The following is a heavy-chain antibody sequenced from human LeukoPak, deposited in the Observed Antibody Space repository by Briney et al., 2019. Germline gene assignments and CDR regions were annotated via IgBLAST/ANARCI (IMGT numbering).Heavy chain of an antibody. CDR2: INPNSGGT. J-gene: IGHJ4*02. Sequence: GASVKVSCKASGYTFTDYYMHWVRQAPGQGLEWMGWINPNSGGTNYAQKFQDRVIMTRDTSIRTAYMELSRLRSDDTAIYYCARDRTERDFDYWGQGTLVTVSS. CDR1: GYTFTDYY. V-gene: IGHV1-2*02. CDR3: ARDRTERDFDY.